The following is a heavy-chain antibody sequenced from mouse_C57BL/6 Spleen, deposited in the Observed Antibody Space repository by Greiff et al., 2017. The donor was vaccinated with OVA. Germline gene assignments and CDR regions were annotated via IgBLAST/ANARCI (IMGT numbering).Heavy chain of an antibody. D-gene: IGHD2-2*01. J-gene: IGHJ2*01. V-gene: IGHV1-62-2*01. CDR1: GYTFTEYT. CDR2: FYPGSGSI. CDR3: ARHEGDGYDSQLAFDY. Sequence: QVQLQQSGAELVKPGASVKLSCKASGYTFTEYTIHWVKQRSGQGLEWIGWFYPGSGSIKYNEKFKDKATLTVDKSSSTVYMELSRLTSEDSAVYFCARHEGDGYDSQLAFDYWGQGTTLTVSS.